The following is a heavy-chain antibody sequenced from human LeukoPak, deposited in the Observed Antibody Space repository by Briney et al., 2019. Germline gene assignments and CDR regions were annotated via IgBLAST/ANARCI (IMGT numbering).Heavy chain of an antibody. V-gene: IGHV3-30-3*01. D-gene: IGHD6-13*01. CDR1: GFTFSTYA. Sequence: GGSLTLSCAASGFTFSTYAMYWVRRAPGMGLEWVATVSSNGNNNAYYADSVKGRFTISRDNSKNTLFLQMDSLRADDTAVYYCARDTYAGSWSPLIYWGQGTLVTVSS. J-gene: IGHJ4*02. CDR2: VSSNGNNNA. CDR3: ARDTYAGSWSPLIY.